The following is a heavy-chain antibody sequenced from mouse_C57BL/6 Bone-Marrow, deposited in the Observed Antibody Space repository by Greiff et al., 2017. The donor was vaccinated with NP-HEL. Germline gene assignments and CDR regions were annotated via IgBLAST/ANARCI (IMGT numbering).Heavy chain of an antibody. J-gene: IGHJ1*03. Sequence: VKLQESGAELARPGASVKMSCKASGYTFTSYTMHWVKQRPGQGLEWIGYINPSSGYTKYNQKFKDKATLTADKSSSTAYMQLSSLTSEDSAVYYCARRDSNYRYFDVWGTGTTVTVSS. CDR2: INPSSGYT. CDR1: GYTFTSYT. CDR3: ARRDSNYRYFDV. V-gene: IGHV1-4*01. D-gene: IGHD2-5*01.